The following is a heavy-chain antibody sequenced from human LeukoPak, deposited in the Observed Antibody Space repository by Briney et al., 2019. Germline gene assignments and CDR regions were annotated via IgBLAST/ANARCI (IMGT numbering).Heavy chain of an antibody. CDR2: INHSGST. V-gene: IGHV4-34*01. D-gene: IGHD4-17*01. J-gene: IGHJ5*02. Sequence: SETLSLTCAVYGGSFSGYYWSWIRQPPGKGLEWIGEINHSGSTNYNPSLKSRVTISVDTSKNQFSLKLSSVTAADTAVYYCARYGDYFRNWFDPWGQGTLVTVSS. CDR1: GGSFSGYY. CDR3: ARYGDYFRNWFDP.